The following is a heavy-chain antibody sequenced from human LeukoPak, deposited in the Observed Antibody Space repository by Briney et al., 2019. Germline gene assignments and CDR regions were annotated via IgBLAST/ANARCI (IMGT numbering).Heavy chain of an antibody. CDR1: GGSVSSSTYY. CDR3: ARLSKGRYFDYIFDY. CDR2: IYYTGST. J-gene: IGHJ4*02. Sequence: SETLSLTCTVSGGSVSSSTYYWGWVRQLPGKGLEWIGNIYYTGSTYYNASLRSRVILSVDTSKNQFSLKMTSVTAADTAVYYCARLSKGRYFDYIFDYWGQGALVTVSS. V-gene: IGHV4-39*01. D-gene: IGHD3-9*01.